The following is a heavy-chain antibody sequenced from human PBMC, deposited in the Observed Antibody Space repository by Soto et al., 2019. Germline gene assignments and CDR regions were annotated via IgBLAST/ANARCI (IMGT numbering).Heavy chain of an antibody. D-gene: IGHD3-22*01. CDR2: ISAYNGKT. V-gene: IGHV1-18*01. CDR1: GYTFTSYG. Sequence: QVQLVQSGAEVKKPGASVKVSCKASGYTFTSYGISWVRQAPGQGLEWMGWISAYNGKTNYAQKLQGRVTMTTDTAMSTHYMELRSLTSDDTARYHCARDFLMIDVIYAFEIWGQGTMVTVSS. J-gene: IGHJ3*02. CDR3: ARDFLMIDVIYAFEI.